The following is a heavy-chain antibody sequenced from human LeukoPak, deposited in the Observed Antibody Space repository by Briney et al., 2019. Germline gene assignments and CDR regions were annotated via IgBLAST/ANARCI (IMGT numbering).Heavy chain of an antibody. V-gene: IGHV3-7*01. J-gene: IGHJ4*02. D-gene: IGHD3-9*01. CDR1: GFTFSDYA. CDR2: IKQDGSEK. Sequence: GGSLRLACAASGFTFSDYAMSWVRQAPGKGLEWVANIKQDGSEKYYVDSVKGRFTISRDNAKNSLYLQMNSLRAEDTAVYYCARVSYGYYDILTGYYDAIFDYWGQGTLVTVSS. CDR3: ARVSYGYYDILTGYYDAIFDY.